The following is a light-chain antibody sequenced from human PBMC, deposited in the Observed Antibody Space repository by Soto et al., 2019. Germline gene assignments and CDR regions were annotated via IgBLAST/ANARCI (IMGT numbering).Light chain of an antibody. CDR1: RSVSSRY. J-gene: IGKJ1*01. Sequence: EIVLTQSPGTLSLSPGERATLSCRASRSVSSRYLAWYQQKPGQAPRPLIYGASSRATGIPDRFSDSGSGTSFTLTISRLEPEDFEVYYCQQYGNSPLTFGQGTKVKIQ. V-gene: IGKV3-20*01. CDR2: GAS. CDR3: QQYGNSPLT.